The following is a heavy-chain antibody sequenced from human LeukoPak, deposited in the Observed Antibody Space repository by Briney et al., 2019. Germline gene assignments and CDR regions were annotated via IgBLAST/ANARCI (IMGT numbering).Heavy chain of an antibody. Sequence: SETLSLTCTVSSGSINNYYWNWIRQPPGKGLEWIGSIYDSGSTYYNPSLKSRVTISVDTSKNQSSLKLNSVTAADTAVYYCARHYGPWGQGTLVTVSS. CDR1: SGSINNYY. CDR2: IYDSGST. D-gene: IGHD3-10*01. V-gene: IGHV4-39*01. J-gene: IGHJ5*02. CDR3: ARHYGP.